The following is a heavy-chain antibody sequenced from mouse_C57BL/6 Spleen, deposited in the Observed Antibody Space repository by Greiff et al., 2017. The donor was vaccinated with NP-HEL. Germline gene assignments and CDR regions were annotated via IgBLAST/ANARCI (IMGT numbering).Heavy chain of an antibody. CDR1: GFTFSDYG. D-gene: IGHD1-1*01. Sequence: EVQRVESGGGLVKPGGSLKLSCAASGFTFSDYGMHWVRQAPEKGLEWVAYISSGSSTIYYADTVKGRFIISRDNAKNTLFLQMTSLRSDDTAMYYCARPSYYGSSFYFDYWGQGTTLTVSS. J-gene: IGHJ2*01. CDR3: ARPSYYGSSFYFDY. CDR2: ISSGSSTI. V-gene: IGHV5-17*01.